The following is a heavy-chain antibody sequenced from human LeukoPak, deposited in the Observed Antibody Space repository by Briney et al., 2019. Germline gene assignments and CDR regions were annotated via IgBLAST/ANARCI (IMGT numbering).Heavy chain of an antibody. Sequence: ASVKVSCKASGYTFTGYYMHWVRQAPGQGLEWMGWISAYNGNTNYAQKLQGRVTMTTDTSTSTAYMELRSLRSDDTAVYYCARAAIAVAEYFQHWGQGTLVTVSS. D-gene: IGHD6-19*01. CDR3: ARAAIAVAEYFQH. J-gene: IGHJ1*01. CDR2: ISAYNGNT. CDR1: GYTFTGYY. V-gene: IGHV1-18*04.